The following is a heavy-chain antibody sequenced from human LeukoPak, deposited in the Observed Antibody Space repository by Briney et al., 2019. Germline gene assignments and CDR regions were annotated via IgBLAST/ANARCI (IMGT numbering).Heavy chain of an antibody. D-gene: IGHD5-12*01. J-gene: IGHJ4*02. CDR3: ARVSGYESFDY. CDR1: GFTFGDYA. V-gene: IGHV3-11*05. Sequence: GGSLRLSCTTSGFTFGDYAMNWVRQAPGKGLEWVSYISSSSSYTNYADSVKGRFTISRDNAKNSPYLQMNSLRAEDTAVYYCARVSGYESFDYWGQGTLVTVSP. CDR2: ISSSSSYT.